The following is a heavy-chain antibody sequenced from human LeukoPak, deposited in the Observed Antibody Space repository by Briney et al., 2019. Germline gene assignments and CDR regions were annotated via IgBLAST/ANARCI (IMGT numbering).Heavy chain of an antibody. D-gene: IGHD3-16*02. CDR2: INHSGST. CDR3: ARAEVSLDY. CDR1: GGSFSGYY. V-gene: IGHV4-34*01. Sequence: SETLSLTCAVYGGSFSGYYWSWIRQPPGKGLEGIGEINHSGSTNYNPSLKSRVTISVDTSKNQFSLKLSSVTASDTAVYYCARAEVSLDYWGQGTLVTVSS. J-gene: IGHJ4*02.